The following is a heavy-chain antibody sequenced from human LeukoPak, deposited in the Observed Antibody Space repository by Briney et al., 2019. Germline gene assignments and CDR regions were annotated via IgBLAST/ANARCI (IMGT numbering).Heavy chain of an antibody. D-gene: IGHD4-23*01. CDR1: GFTFSSYA. J-gene: IGHJ4*02. CDR2: IIGSGGST. V-gene: IGHV3-23*01. CDR3: SKGLPAVVTLYFDY. Sequence: SGGSLRLSCAASGFTFSSYAMSWVRQAPGKGVGWVSPIIGSGGSTYYADSVKGRVTISRENSKNPLYLQMKSVRAEDTPVYIFSKGLPAVVTLYFDYWGQGTLVTVSS.